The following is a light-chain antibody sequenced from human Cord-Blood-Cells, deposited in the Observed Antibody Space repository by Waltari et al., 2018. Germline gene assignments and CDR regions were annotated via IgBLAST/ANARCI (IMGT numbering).Light chain of an antibody. CDR2: GAS. V-gene: IGKV3-20*01. CDR1: QSVSSSY. J-gene: IGKJ3*01. CDR3: QQYGSSRFT. Sequence: EIVLTQSPGPLSLSPGETATLSCRATQSVSSSYLAWYQQNPGQAPRLLIYGASSRATGIPDRFSGSGSGTDFTLTISRLEPEDFAVYYCQQYGSSRFTFGPGTKVDIK.